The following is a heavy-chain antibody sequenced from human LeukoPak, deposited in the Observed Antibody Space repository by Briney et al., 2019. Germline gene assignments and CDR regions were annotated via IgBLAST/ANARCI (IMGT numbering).Heavy chain of an antibody. Sequence: GESLKISCKGSGYSFTSYWIGWVRPMPGKGLEWMGIIYPGDSDTRYSPSFQGQVTISADKSISTAYLQCSSLKASDTAMYYCARIPGGNDSEFDPWGQGTLVTVSS. J-gene: IGHJ5*02. CDR3: ARIPGGNDSEFDP. V-gene: IGHV5-51*01. CDR1: GYSFTSYW. D-gene: IGHD3-22*01. CDR2: IYPGDSDT.